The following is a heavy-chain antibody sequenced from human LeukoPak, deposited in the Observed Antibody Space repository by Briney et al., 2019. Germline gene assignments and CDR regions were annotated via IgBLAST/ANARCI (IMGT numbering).Heavy chain of an antibody. Sequence: GGSLRLSCAASGFTFSNAWMSWVRQAPGKGLEWVGRIKSKTDGGTTGYAAPVKGRFTISRDDSKNTLYLQMNSLKTEDTAVYYCTTVVGSGYSYTDYWGQGTLVTVSS. CDR3: TTVVGSGYSYTDY. CDR1: GFTFSNAW. J-gene: IGHJ4*02. CDR2: IKSKTDGGTT. D-gene: IGHD3-22*01. V-gene: IGHV3-15*01.